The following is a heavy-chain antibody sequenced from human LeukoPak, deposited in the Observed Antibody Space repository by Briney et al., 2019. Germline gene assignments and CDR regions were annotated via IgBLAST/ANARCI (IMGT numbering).Heavy chain of an antibody. V-gene: IGHV3-30*18. D-gene: IGHD7-27*01. CDR1: GFTFSIYG. Sequence: GRSLRLSCAASGFTFSIYGMHWVRQAPGKGLEWVAVISYDGSNKYYADSVKGRFTISRDNSKNTLYLQMNSLRAEDTAAYYCAKERVPGLYYFDYWGQGTLVTVSS. CDR3: AKERVPGLYYFDY. CDR2: ISYDGSNK. J-gene: IGHJ4*02.